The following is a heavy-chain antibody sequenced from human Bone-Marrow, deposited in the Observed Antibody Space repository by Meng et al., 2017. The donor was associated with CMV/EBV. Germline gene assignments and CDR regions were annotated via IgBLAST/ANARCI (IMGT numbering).Heavy chain of an antibody. D-gene: IGHD1-14*01. CDR1: GFSFNNFW. J-gene: IGHJ4*02. CDR2: IFGDGSRT. Sequence: GESLKISCTASGFSFNNFWMHWVRQGPGKGLVWVSHIFGDGSRTTYAGAVTGRFTISRDSAKNTVYLQMNSLRVEDTGIHYCVRDNSGVDDWGQGTLVTVSS. V-gene: IGHV3-74*01. CDR3: VRDNSGVDD.